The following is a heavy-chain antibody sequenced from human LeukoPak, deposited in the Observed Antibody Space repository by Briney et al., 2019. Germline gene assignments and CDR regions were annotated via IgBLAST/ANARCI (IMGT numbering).Heavy chain of an antibody. J-gene: IGHJ4*02. CDR3: VRGRPY. CDR2: INQDGSDH. Sequence: GGSLRLSCAVSGFTFSSYWINWVRQAPGKGPEWVASINQDGSDHYYVDSVKGRFAISRDNAKDSLYLQMSSLRVEDTAVYYCVRGRPYWGQGTLVTVSS. CDR1: GFTFSSYW. V-gene: IGHV3-7*05.